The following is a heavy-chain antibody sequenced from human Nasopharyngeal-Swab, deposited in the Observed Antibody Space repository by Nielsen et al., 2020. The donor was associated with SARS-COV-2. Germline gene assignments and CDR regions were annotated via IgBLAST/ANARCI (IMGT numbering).Heavy chain of an antibody. CDR3: ARGGGSSGFDY. D-gene: IGHD3-10*01. Sequence: ASVKVSCKASGYTFTSYGISWVRQAPGQGLEWMGWISAYNGNTNYAQKLQGRVTMTTDTSISTAYMELSSLRSEDTAVYYCARGGGSSGFDYWGQGTLVTVSS. J-gene: IGHJ4*02. V-gene: IGHV1-18*01. CDR2: ISAYNGNT. CDR1: GYTFTSYG.